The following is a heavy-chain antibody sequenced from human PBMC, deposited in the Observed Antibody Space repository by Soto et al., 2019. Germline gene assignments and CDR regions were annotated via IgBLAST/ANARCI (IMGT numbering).Heavy chain of an antibody. CDR1: GGSISSYY. J-gene: IGHJ5*02. Sequence: SQTLSLTSSVSGGSISSYYWSWISQPPGKGLEWIGYIYYSGSTNYNPSLKSRVTISVDTSKNQFSLKLSSVTAADTAVYYCAREIIADRPIRNWFDPWGQGTLVTVSS. D-gene: IGHD6-6*01. CDR3: AREIIADRPIRNWFDP. CDR2: IYYSGST. V-gene: IGHV4-59*08.